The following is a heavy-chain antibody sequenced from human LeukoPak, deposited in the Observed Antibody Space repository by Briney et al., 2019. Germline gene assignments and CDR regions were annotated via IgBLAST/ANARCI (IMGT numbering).Heavy chain of an antibody. CDR3: ARGYCSSPTCYTSFDY. CDR1: GFTFSSYS. CDR2: ISSSSSTI. Sequence: PGGSLRLSCVVSGFTFSSYSMNWVHQAPGKGLEWVSYISSSSSTISYADSVKGRFTISRDNAKNTLYLEMNSLRDEDTAVYYCARGYCSSPTCYTSFDYWGQGTLVSVSS. V-gene: IGHV3-48*02. D-gene: IGHD2-2*02. J-gene: IGHJ4*02.